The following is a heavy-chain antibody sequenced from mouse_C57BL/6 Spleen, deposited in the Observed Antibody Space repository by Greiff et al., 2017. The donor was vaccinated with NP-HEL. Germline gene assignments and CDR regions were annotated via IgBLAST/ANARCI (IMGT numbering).Heavy chain of an antibody. CDR1: GFTFSSYG. CDR3: ASHYYGSSLCYFDY. Sequence: DVKLVESGGDLVKPGGSLKLSCAASGFTFSSYGMSWVRQTPDKRLEWVATISSGGSYTYYPDSVKGRFTISRDNAKNTLYLQMSSLKSEDTAMYYCASHYYGSSLCYFDYWGQGTTLTVSS. CDR2: ISSGGSYT. D-gene: IGHD1-1*01. J-gene: IGHJ2*01. V-gene: IGHV5-6*02.